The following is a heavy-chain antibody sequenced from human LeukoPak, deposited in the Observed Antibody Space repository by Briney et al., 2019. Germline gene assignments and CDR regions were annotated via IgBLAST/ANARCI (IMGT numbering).Heavy chain of an antibody. CDR1: GFTFSSYG. J-gene: IGHJ4*02. CDR2: IWYDGSNK. CDR3: AKDAEYNWNYGVHYFDY. V-gene: IGHV3-33*06. Sequence: GRSLRLSXAASGFTFSSYGMHWVRQAPGKGLEWVAVIWYDGSNKYYADSVKGRFTIPRDNSKNTLYLQMNSLRAEDTAVYYCAKDAEYNWNYGVHYFDYWGQGTLVTVSS. D-gene: IGHD1-7*01.